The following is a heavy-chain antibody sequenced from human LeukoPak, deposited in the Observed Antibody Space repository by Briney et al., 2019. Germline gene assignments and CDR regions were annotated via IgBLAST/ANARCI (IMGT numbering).Heavy chain of an antibody. Sequence: PSETLSLTCTVSGGSFSSGSYYWSWIRQPPGQGLGWIGYIYYSGSTNYNPSLKSRVTISVDTSKNQFSLKLSSVTAADTAVYYCATSSIAAGGYWGQGTLVTVSS. D-gene: IGHD6-13*01. V-gene: IGHV4-61*01. CDR2: IYYSGST. CDR3: ATSSIAAGGY. J-gene: IGHJ4*02. CDR1: GGSFSSGSYY.